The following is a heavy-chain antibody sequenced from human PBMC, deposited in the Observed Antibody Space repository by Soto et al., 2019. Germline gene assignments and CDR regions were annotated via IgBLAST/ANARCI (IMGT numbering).Heavy chain of an antibody. V-gene: IGHV3-9*01. CDR3: AKEGAVSMGYFDL. CDR1: GFTFHNFA. CDR2: IAWDGGSR. J-gene: IGHJ4*02. D-gene: IGHD6-19*01. Sequence: EVQVAESGGGLVQPGRSLRLSCAASGFTFHNFAMHWVRQAPGKGLEWVSGIAWDGGSRGYAGSVKGRFTISRDNARNSLYLQMRSLRAEDTAMHYCAKEGAVSMGYFDLWGQGTLVIVSS.